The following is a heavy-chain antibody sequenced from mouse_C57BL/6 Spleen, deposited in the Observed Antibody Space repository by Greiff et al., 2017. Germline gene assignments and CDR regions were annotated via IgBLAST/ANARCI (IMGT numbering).Heavy chain of an antibody. CDR3: ASRIYDGYYDY. Sequence: QVQLQQPGAELVMPGASVKLSCKASGYTFTSYWMHWVKQRPGQGLEWIGEIDPSDSYTNSNQKFKGKSTLTVDKSSSTAYMQLSSLTSEDSAVYYCASRIYDGYYDYGGQGTTLTVSS. D-gene: IGHD2-3*01. CDR1: GYTFTSYW. J-gene: IGHJ2*01. CDR2: IDPSDSYT. V-gene: IGHV1-69*01.